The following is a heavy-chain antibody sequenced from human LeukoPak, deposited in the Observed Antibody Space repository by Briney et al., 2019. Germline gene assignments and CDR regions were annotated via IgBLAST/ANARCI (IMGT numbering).Heavy chain of an antibody. CDR1: GDSIDRSIYY. J-gene: IGHJ4*02. Sequence: SETLSLTCSVSGDSIDRSIYYWAWIRQSPGKGLEWIGTIYYSGTTYYNPSLKSPVSISVDTSKNQFSLKLSSVIAADTAVYYCARSSGSTLGRFDSWGQGTLVTVSS. D-gene: IGHD1-26*01. CDR3: ARSSGSTLGRFDS. V-gene: IGHV4-39*07. CDR2: IYYSGTT.